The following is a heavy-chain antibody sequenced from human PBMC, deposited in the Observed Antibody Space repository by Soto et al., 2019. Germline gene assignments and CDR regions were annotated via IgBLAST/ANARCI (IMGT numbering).Heavy chain of an antibody. CDR3: ARSSPTLSYYYGMDV. V-gene: IGHV2-5*02. D-gene: IGHD3-9*01. CDR1: GFSLSTSGLG. J-gene: IGHJ6*02. Sequence: SGPTLVNPTQTLTPTCTFSGFSLSTSGLGVGWIRQPPGKALEWLALIYWDDDKRYSPSLKTRLTISKDTSKNQVVLTMTNMEPVDTATYYCARSSPTLSYYYGMDVWGQGTTVTVSS. CDR2: IYWDDDK.